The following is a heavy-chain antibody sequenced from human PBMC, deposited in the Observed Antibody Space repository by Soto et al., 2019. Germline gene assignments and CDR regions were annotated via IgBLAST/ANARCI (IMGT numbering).Heavy chain of an antibody. CDR3: ARGHRDSSGWYRRWFDH. CDR2: IYYSGRN. D-gene: IGHD6-19*01. V-gene: IGHV4-59*01. Sequence: SETLSLTCTVSGGSMSSYYWSWIRQPPGKGLEWIGFIYYSGRNNYNPSLKSRVTISVDTSKNQFSLKLRSLTAEDTAVYYCARGHRDSSGWYRRWFDHWGQETLVTISS. CDR1: GGSMSSYY. J-gene: IGHJ5*02.